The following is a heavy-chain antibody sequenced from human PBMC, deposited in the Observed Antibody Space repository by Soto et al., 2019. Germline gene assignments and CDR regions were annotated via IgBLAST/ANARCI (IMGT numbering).Heavy chain of an antibody. V-gene: IGHV3-33*01. CDR3: ARDGGFTVY. CDR2: IWYDGSNK. Sequence: QVQLVESGGGVVQPGRSLRLSCAASGFTFSSYGMYWVRQAPGKGLEWVAVIWYDGSNKYYEDSVKGRFTISRDNSKNTVYLQMNSVRAEDTGVYYCARDGGFTVYWGQGTLVTVSS. CDR1: GFTFSSYG. J-gene: IGHJ4*02. D-gene: IGHD2-15*01.